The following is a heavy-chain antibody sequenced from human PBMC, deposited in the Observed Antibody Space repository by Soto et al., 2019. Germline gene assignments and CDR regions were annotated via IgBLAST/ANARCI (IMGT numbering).Heavy chain of an antibody. Sequence: QTLSLTCAISGDSVSSNSAAWNWTRPSPSRGLEWLGRTYFKSKWNNDYALSVKSRITINPDTSKNQFSLPLYSVTPEYTAVYYCTGITWFRGMDVWGQGTLVTVSS. CDR1: GDSVSSNSAA. D-gene: IGHD3-10*01. V-gene: IGHV6-1*01. CDR2: TYFKSKWNN. J-gene: IGHJ6*02. CDR3: TGITWFRGMDV.